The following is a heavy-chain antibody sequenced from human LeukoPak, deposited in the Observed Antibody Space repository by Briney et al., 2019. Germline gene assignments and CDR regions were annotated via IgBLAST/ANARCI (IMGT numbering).Heavy chain of an antibody. Sequence: SETLSLTCTVYGGSVTCSFWSWIRQPPGKGLEWIGYIYYSGNTNYNPSLKSRVTISVDTSKNQFSLKLTSVTAADTAVYYCARNGGITMVRGVLCDFDISGQGGMVTVSS. CDR3: ARNGGITMVRGVLCDFDI. CDR1: GGSVTCSF. CDR2: IYYSGNT. J-gene: IGHJ3*02. V-gene: IGHV4-59*08. D-gene: IGHD3-10*01.